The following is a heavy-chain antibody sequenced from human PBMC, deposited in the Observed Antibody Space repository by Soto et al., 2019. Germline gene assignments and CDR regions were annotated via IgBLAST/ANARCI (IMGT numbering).Heavy chain of an antibody. V-gene: IGHV3-30*19. CDR2: MSENGVSI. Sequence: QVQLEESGGGVVEPGGALRLSCEVFGFTFSSQVIHWVRQPPGKGLEWVAVMSENGVSIYYSDSVRGRFTISRDNSKNTQYLQMNSLRREDTAMYYCARRYCRGVSCKGNDGFDIWGQGTMVTVSA. CDR3: ARRYCRGVSCKGNDGFDI. CDR1: GFTFSSQV. J-gene: IGHJ3*02. D-gene: IGHD2-15*01.